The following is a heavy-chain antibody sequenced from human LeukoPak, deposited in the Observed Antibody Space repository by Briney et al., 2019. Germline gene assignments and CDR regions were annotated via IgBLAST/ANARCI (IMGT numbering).Heavy chain of an antibody. J-gene: IGHJ5*02. CDR2: ISWSSGSI. CDR3: AKGHSSGWYGEDWFDP. CDR1: GFTFDDYA. V-gene: IGHV3-9*03. Sequence: GRSLRLSCAASGFTFDDYAMHWVRQAPGKGLEWVSGISWSSGSIGYADSVKGRFTISRDNAKNSLYLQMNSLRAEDMALYYCAKGHSSGWYGEDWFDPWGQGTLVTVSS. D-gene: IGHD6-19*01.